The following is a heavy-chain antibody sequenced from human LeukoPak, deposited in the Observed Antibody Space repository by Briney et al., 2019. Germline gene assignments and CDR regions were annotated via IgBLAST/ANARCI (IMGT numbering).Heavy chain of an antibody. CDR1: GFTFSNYE. CDR3: ATDFYYGSGRFDY. J-gene: IGHJ4*02. D-gene: IGHD3-10*01. CDR2: ISSSGNTI. Sequence: GGSLRLSCAASGFTFSNYEMNWVRQAPGKGLERVSYISSSGNTIYYADSVKGRFTISRDNAKNSLYLQSNSVIAENTAIYYCATDFYYGSGRFDYWGQGTLVSVSS. V-gene: IGHV3-48*03.